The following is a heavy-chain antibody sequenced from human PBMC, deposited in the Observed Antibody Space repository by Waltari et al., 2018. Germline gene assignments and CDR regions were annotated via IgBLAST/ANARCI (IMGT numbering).Heavy chain of an antibody. CDR2: IKQDGSEK. CDR1: GFTFSSYW. V-gene: IGHV3-7*01. D-gene: IGHD3-16*01. Sequence: EVQLVESGGGLVQPGGSLRLSCAASGFTFSSYWMSWVRQAPGKGLEWVANIKQDGSEKYDVDSVKGRFTISRDNAKNSLYLQMNSLRAEDTAVYYCARDGGGGYYGMDVWGQGTLVTVSS. J-gene: IGHJ6*02. CDR3: ARDGGGGYYGMDV.